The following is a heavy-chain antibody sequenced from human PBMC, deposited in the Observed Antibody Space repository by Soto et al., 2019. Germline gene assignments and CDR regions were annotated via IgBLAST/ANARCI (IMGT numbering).Heavy chain of an antibody. CDR1: GFTFSHFA. CDR3: ARVQRYYYGMDV. V-gene: IGHV3-30-3*01. Sequence: PGGSLRLSCAASGFTFSHFAMHWVRQAPGKGLDWVALISFDGSEKYYADSVKGRFTISRDNAKNSLYLQMNSLRAEDTAVYYCARVQRYYYGMDVWGQGTTVTVSS. J-gene: IGHJ6*02. CDR2: ISFDGSEK.